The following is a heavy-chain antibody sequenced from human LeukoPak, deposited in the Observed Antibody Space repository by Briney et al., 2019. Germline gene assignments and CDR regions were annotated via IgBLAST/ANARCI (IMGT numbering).Heavy chain of an antibody. CDR2: ISSNGGTT. Sequence: GGSLRLSCSASGFTFTIYTMHWVRQAPGKGLEYVSAISSNGGTTYYADSVKGRFFISRDNPKNTLFLQLSSLRPEDTAVYYCVRDDVYYYDSSGYPHWGQGTLVTVSS. CDR1: GFTFTIYT. D-gene: IGHD3-22*01. CDR3: VRDDVYYYDSSGYPH. J-gene: IGHJ1*01. V-gene: IGHV3-64D*06.